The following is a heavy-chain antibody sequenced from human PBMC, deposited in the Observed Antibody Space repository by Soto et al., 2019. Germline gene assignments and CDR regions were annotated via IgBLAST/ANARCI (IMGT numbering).Heavy chain of an antibody. V-gene: IGHV3-15*01. CDR2: IKSKTDGGTT. CDR1: GFTFSNAW. J-gene: IGHJ6*02. CDR3: TTDALGGKGYYYYYYGMDV. D-gene: IGHD3-10*01. Sequence: GGSLRLSCAASGFTFSNAWMSWVRQAPGKGLEWVGRIKSKTDGGTTDYAAPVKGRFTISRDDSKNTLYLQMNSLKTEDTAVYYCTTDALGGKGYYYYYYGMDVWGQGTTVTVSS.